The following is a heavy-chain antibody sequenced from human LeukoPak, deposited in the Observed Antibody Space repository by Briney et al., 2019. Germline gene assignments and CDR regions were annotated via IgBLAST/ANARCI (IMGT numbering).Heavy chain of an antibody. V-gene: IGHV3-23*01. D-gene: IGHD2-21*02. Sequence: GGSLKPSCAASGFTFSSYAVSWVRQAPGKGLEWVSTIIGSGRSTYYADSVQGRFTISRDNSRNTLFLQMKSLRVDDTAVYYCAGCNTAWYFFAYWGERTLVTVSS. J-gene: IGHJ4*02. CDR1: GFTFSSYA. CDR2: IIGSGRST. CDR3: AGCNTAWYFFAY.